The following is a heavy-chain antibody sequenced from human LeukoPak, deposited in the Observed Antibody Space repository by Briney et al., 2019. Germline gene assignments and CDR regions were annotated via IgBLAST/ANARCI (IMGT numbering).Heavy chain of an antibody. CDR1: GGSISSGGYY. J-gene: IGHJ4*02. V-gene: IGHV4-30-2*01. D-gene: IGHD4-23*01. CDR3: ARGTVVTPGDDY. Sequence: PSETLSLTCTVSGGSISSGGYYWSWIRQPPGKGLEWIGYIYHSGSTYYNPSLKSRVTISVDRSKNQFSLKLSSVTAADTAVYYCARGTVVTPGDDYWGQGTLVTVSS. CDR2: IYHSGST.